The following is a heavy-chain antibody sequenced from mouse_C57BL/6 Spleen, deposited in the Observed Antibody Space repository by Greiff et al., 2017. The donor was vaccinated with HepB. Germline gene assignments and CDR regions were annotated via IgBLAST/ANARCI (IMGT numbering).Heavy chain of an antibody. CDR1: GYTFTSYW. CDR3: ARGGDNDYDKGYWYFDV. J-gene: IGHJ1*03. CDR2: IDPSDSET. Sequence: QVQLQQPGAELVRPGSSVKLSCKASGYTFTSYWMHWVKQRPIQGLEWIGNIDPSDSETHYNQKFKDKATLTVDKSSSTAYMQLSSLTSEDSAVYYCARGGDNDYDKGYWYFDVWGTGTTVTVSS. D-gene: IGHD2-4*01. V-gene: IGHV1-52*01.